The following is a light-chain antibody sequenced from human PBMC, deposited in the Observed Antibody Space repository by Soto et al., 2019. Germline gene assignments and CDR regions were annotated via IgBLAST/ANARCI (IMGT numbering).Light chain of an antibody. J-gene: IGKJ2*03. CDR3: QQRSNWPPYS. Sequence: EIVLTQSPDTLSLSPGERATLSCRASQSVSIYLAWYQQKPGQAPRLLIYDASNRATGIPARFSGSGSGTDFTLTISSLEPEDFAVYFCQQRSNWPPYSFGQGTKLEMK. CDR2: DAS. CDR1: QSVSIY. V-gene: IGKV3-11*01.